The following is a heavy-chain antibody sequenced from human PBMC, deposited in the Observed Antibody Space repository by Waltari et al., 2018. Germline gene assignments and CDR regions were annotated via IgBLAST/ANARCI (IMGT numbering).Heavy chain of an antibody. CDR1: GFPFSTYW. CDR3: ARGGGVFNP. V-gene: IGHV3-7*01. CDR2: IKPDGGEI. Sequence: EVQLVESGGGLVQPGGSLRLSCAASGFPFSTYWMSWVRQAPGKGLEWVANIKPDGGEIYYVDSVKGRFTISRDNAKNSLYLQMNSLRADDTAVYYCARGGGVFNPWGQGTLVTVSS. J-gene: IGHJ5*02. D-gene: IGHD1-26*01.